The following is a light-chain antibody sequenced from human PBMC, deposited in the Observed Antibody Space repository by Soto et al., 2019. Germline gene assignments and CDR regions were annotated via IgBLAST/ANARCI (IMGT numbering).Light chain of an antibody. J-gene: IGKJ1*01. V-gene: IGKV1D-16*01. CDR3: QQYNSYSGT. CDR1: QDIRSW. CDR2: AAS. Sequence: DIQMTQSPSSMPASVGDRVTITCRASQDIRSWLAWYRQKPGEAPKFLIYAASSLQSGVPSRFSGSGSGTDYTLTISSLQPDDFATYYCQQYNSYSGTFGQGTKV.